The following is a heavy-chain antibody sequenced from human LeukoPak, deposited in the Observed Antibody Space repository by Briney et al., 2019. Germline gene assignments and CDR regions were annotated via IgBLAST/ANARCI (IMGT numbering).Heavy chain of an antibody. V-gene: IGHV4-39*01. CDR3: ARDYVGNFDY. Sequence: SETLSLTCTVSGGSISSSSYYWGWIRQPPGTGLEWIGSIYYSGSTYYNPSLKSRVTISVDTSKNQFSLKLSSVTAADTAVYYCARDYVGNFDYWGQGTLVTVSS. CDR2: IYYSGST. D-gene: IGHD4-17*01. J-gene: IGHJ4*02. CDR1: GGSISSSSYY.